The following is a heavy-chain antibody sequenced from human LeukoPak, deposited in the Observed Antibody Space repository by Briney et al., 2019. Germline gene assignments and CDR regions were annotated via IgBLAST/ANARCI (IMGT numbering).Heavy chain of an antibody. V-gene: IGHV3-30-3*01. CDR2: ISYDGSNK. CDR1: GFTFSSYA. Sequence: GGSLRLSCAASGFTFSSYAMHWVRQAPGKGLEWVAVISYDGSNKYYADSVKGRFTISRDNSKNTLYLQMNSLRAEDTAAYYCAREWMALRLVFDYWGQGTLVTVSS. CDR3: AREWMALRLVFDY. D-gene: IGHD4-17*01. J-gene: IGHJ4*02.